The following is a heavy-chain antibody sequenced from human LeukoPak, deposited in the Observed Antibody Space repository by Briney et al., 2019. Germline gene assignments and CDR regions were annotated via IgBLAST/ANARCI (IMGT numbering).Heavy chain of an antibody. CDR2: INPNSGGT. Sequence: ASVKVSCKASGYTFTGYYMHWVRQAPGQGLEWMGWINPNSGGTNYAQKFQGRVTMTRDTSISTAYMELSRLRSDGTAVYYCAREYYDILTGYLYYYYYGMDVWGQGTTVTVSS. CDR3: AREYYDILTGYLYYYYYGMDV. CDR1: GYTFTGYY. J-gene: IGHJ6*02. V-gene: IGHV1-2*02. D-gene: IGHD3-9*01.